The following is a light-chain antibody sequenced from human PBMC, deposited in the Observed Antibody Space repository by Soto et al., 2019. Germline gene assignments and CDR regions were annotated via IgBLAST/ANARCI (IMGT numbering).Light chain of an antibody. CDR2: DAS. Sequence: EIVLTQSPATLSLSPGERATLSCRASQSVSSYLAWYQQKPGQAPRLLIYDASNRATGIPARFSGSGSGTDFRRTVSSVEPDDFAVDCCHQRTGCPSTFGGNTKVQIK. V-gene: IGKV3-11*01. J-gene: IGKJ4*02. CDR3: HQRTGCPST. CDR1: QSVSSY.